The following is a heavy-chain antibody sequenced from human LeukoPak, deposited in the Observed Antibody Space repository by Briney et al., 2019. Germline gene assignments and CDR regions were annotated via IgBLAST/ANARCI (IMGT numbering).Heavy chain of an antibody. CDR1: GGSISSGGYY. CDR2: IYYSGST. CDR3: ARTTTVNYFDY. V-gene: IGHV4-31*03. D-gene: IGHD4-17*01. J-gene: IGHJ4*02. Sequence: SQTLSLTCTVSGGSISSGGYYWRWIRQHPGKGLEWIGYIYYSGSTYYNPSLKSRVTISVDTSKNQFSLKLSSVTAADTAVYYCARTTTVNYFDYWGQGTPVTVSS.